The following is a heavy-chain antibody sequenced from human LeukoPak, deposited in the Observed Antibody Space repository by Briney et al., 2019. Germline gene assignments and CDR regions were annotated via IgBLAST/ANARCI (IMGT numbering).Heavy chain of an antibody. J-gene: IGHJ4*02. CDR1: GGSISSSSYY. CDR3: ATSSRGPAAFYFDY. Sequence: ETLSLTCTVSGGSISSSSYYWGWIRQPPGKGLEWVSVLYSGGIPYYADSVQGRFTISRDNSKNTLYLQMNSLRADDMAVYYCATSSRGPAAFYFDYWGQGTLVTVSS. D-gene: IGHD1-14*01. V-gene: IGHV3-66*01. CDR2: LYSGGIP.